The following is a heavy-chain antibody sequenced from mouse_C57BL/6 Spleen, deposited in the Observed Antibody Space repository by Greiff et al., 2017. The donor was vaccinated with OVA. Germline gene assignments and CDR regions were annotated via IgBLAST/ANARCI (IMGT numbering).Heavy chain of an antibody. Sequence: QVQLKESGAELMKPGASVKLSCKATGYTFTGYWIEWVKQRPGHGLEWIGEILPGSGSTNYNEKFKGKATFTADTSSNTAYMQLSSLTTEDSAIYYCARRGAAQAMSFAYWGQGTLVTVSA. CDR3: ARRGAAQAMSFAY. J-gene: IGHJ3*01. D-gene: IGHD3-2*02. CDR2: ILPGSGST. CDR1: GYTFTGYW. V-gene: IGHV1-9*01.